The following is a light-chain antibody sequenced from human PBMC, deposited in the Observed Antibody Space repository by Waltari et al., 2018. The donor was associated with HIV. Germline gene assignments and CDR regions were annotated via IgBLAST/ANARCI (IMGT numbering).Light chain of an antibody. Sequence: QSVLTQPPSASGTPGQRGTISCSGSSSNIGTNYVYWYHQLPGTAPKILIYRNNQRPSGVPDRFSGSKSGTSASLAISGLRSEDEADYYCAAWDDSLSGWVFGGGTKLTVL. CDR3: AAWDDSLSGWV. CDR1: SSNIGTNY. J-gene: IGLJ3*02. CDR2: RNN. V-gene: IGLV1-47*01.